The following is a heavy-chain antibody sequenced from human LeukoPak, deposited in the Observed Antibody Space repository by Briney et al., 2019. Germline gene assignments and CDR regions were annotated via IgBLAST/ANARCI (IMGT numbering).Heavy chain of an antibody. Sequence: SETLFLTCAVYGGSFSGYYRSWIRQPPGKGLEWIGEINHSGSTNYNPPLKSRVTISVDTSKNQFSLKLSSVTAADTAVYYCARVAAAGLSNWFDPWGQGTLVTVSS. D-gene: IGHD6-13*01. V-gene: IGHV4-34*01. CDR3: ARVAAAGLSNWFDP. CDR1: GGSFSGYY. J-gene: IGHJ5*02. CDR2: INHSGST.